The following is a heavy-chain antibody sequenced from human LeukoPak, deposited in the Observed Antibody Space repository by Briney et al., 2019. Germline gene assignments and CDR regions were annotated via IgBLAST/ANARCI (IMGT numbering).Heavy chain of an antibody. Sequence: TSETLSLTCTVSGGSISSYYWSWIRQPAGKGLEWIGRIYTSGSTNYNPSLKSRVTMSVDTSKNQFSLKLSSVTAADTAVYYCAREVVVAATNWFDPWGQGTLVTVSS. D-gene: IGHD2-15*01. CDR3: AREVVVAATNWFDP. CDR1: GGSISSYY. J-gene: IGHJ5*02. V-gene: IGHV4-4*07. CDR2: IYTSGST.